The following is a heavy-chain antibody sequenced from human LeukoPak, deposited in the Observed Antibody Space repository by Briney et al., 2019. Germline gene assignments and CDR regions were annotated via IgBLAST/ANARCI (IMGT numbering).Heavy chain of an antibody. CDR3: AKNQAHHYYMDV. CDR2: ISGSGGST. Sequence: GGSLRLSCAASGFTFSSHAMSWVRQAPGEGLEWVSTISGSGGSTYYADSVKGRFTISKDNSKNTLYLQMSSLRAEDTAVYYCAKNQAHHYYMDVWGKGTTVTVSS. J-gene: IGHJ6*03. V-gene: IGHV3-23*01. CDR1: GFTFSSHA.